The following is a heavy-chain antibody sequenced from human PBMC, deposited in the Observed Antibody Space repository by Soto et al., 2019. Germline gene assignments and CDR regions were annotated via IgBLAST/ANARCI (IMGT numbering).Heavy chain of an antibody. V-gene: IGHV3-13*01. CDR3: AKDRVDTAMGHYYYYYGMDV. J-gene: IGHJ6*02. Sequence: PGGSLRLSCAASGFTFSSYDMHWVRQATGKGLEWVSAIGTAGDTYYPGSVKGRFTISRENAKNSLYLQMNSLRAEDTAVYYCAKDRVDTAMGHYYYYYGMDVWGQGTTVTVSS. D-gene: IGHD5-18*01. CDR1: GFTFSSYD. CDR2: IGTAGDT.